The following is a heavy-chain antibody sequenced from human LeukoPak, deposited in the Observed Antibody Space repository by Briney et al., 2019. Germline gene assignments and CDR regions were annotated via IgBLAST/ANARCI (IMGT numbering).Heavy chain of an antibody. CDR2: IYYSGST. CDR1: GGSISSSSYY. D-gene: IGHD3-10*01. CDR3: ARHQGDYYGSGSCNWFDP. J-gene: IGHJ5*02. Sequence: SETLSLTCTVSGGSISSSSYYWGWIRQPPGKGLEWIGSIYYSGSTYYNPSLKSRVTISVDTSKNQFSLKLSSVTAADTAVYYCARHQGDYYGSGSCNWFDPWGQGTLVTVSS. V-gene: IGHV4-39*01.